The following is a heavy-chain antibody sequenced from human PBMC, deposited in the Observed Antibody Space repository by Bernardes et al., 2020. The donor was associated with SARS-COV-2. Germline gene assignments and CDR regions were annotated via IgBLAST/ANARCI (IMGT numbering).Heavy chain of an antibody. D-gene: IGHD3-22*01. CDR2: ISYAGSNK. CDR3: AKAPTASGYYLGFDY. J-gene: IGHJ4*02. CDR1: GFTFSSYG. V-gene: IGHV3-30*18. Sequence: GGSLRLSCAASGFTFSSYGMRWVRQAPGKGLEWVAVISYAGSNKYYADSVKGRFTISRDNSKNTLYLQMNSLRAEDTAVYYCAKAPTASGYYLGFDYWGQGTLVTVSS.